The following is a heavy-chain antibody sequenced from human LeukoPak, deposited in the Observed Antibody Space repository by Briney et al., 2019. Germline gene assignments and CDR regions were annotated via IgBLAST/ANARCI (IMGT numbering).Heavy chain of an antibody. D-gene: IGHD1-26*01. Sequence: GGSLRLSCAASGFTFSSYNMHWVRQAPGKGPEWVSSISSSSSYIYYADSVKGRFTISRDNAKNSLYLQMNSLRAEDTAVYYCAREAASGSYSGSDSWGQGTLVTVSS. CDR2: ISSSSSYI. J-gene: IGHJ5*01. CDR1: GFTFSSYN. CDR3: AREAASGSYSGSDS. V-gene: IGHV3-21*01.